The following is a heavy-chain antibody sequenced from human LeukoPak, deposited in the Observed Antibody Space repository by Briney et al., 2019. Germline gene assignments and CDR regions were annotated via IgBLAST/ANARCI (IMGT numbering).Heavy chain of an antibody. V-gene: IGHV3-23*01. J-gene: IGHJ4*02. CDR1: GFTFNNYA. CDR2: ISGSGGST. Sequence: GGSLRLSCAASGFTFNNYAMSWVRQAPGKGLEWVSSISGSGGSTYYADSVKGRFTISRDNAKSSLYLEMNSLRAEDTAVYYCGRGHWGLDYWGQGTLVTVSS. CDR3: GRGHWGLDY. D-gene: IGHD7-27*01.